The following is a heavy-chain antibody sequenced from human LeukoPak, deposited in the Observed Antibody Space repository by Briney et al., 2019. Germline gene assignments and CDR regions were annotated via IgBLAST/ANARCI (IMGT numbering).Heavy chain of an antibody. J-gene: IGHJ5*02. CDR2: IDPNDGGT. V-gene: IGHV1-2*06. CDR1: GYTFTGHF. D-gene: IGHD1-26*01. CDR3: ARGSDSGTPRWFDP. Sequence: ASVKVSCKASGYTFTGHFIQWVRQAPGQGPEWMGRIDPNDGGTNYAQKFQGRVTMTRDTSISTAYMKPSSLRSDDTAVYYCARGSDSGTPRWFDPWGQGTLVTV.